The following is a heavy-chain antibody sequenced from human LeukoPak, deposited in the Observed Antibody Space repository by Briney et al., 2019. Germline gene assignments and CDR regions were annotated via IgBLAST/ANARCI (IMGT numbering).Heavy chain of an antibody. J-gene: IGHJ2*01. V-gene: IGHV4-59*01. CDR1: GGSISGYY. CDR2: IYYSGST. CDR3: ARDGVSALNLYSDL. D-gene: IGHD3-3*01. Sequence: SETLSLTCIVSGGSISGYYWSWIRQPPGKGLEWIGSIYYSGSTDYNPSLKSRVIISVDTSKNQFSLSLIPVTAADTAVYYCARDGVSALNLYSDLWGRGTLVTVSS.